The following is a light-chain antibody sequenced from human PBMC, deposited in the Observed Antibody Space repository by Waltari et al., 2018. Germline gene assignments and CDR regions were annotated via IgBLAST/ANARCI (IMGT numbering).Light chain of an antibody. CDR1: TSDVGGYNY. J-gene: IGLJ3*02. CDR2: DVT. Sequence: SALTQPRSVSGSPGQSVTTSCTGTTSDVGGYNYVSWYQHHPGKAPKLMIFDVTPRPSGVPDRFSGSKSANTASLTISGLQAEDEADYYCCSFAGTYTWVFGGGTKVTVL. CDR3: CSFAGTYTWV. V-gene: IGLV2-11*01.